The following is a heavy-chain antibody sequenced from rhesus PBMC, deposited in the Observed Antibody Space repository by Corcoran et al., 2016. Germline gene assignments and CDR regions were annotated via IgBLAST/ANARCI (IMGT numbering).Heavy chain of an antibody. Sequence: QVQLQESVPGVVKPSETLSLTCAVSGGSISGYYLWSWIRPPPGKGLCWIVYIDGVSGSTIYNPSRKSRVIISIDTSKNQFSLKLSSVTAADTAMYYCAREGPGVGTPYYFDYWGQGVLVTVSS. CDR3: AREGPGVGTPYYFDY. D-gene: IGHD5-24*01. CDR1: GGSISGYY. V-gene: IGHV4-165*01. CDR2: IDGVSGST. J-gene: IGHJ4*01.